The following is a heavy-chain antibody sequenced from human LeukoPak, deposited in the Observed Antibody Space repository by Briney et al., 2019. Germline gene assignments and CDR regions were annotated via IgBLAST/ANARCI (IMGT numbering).Heavy chain of an antibody. CDR1: GASISSIDYY. CDR3: ARGGRSLVAAQFDL. Sequence: PSETLSLTCSVSGASISSIDYYWGWVHQPPGKILEWIGSIHYSGNTYYNPSLRSRVTISVDTSKTEFSLKLSSVTAADTAVYYCARGGRSLVAAQFDLWGRGTLVTVSS. V-gene: IGHV4-39*07. D-gene: IGHD2-15*01. CDR2: IHYSGNT. J-gene: IGHJ2*01.